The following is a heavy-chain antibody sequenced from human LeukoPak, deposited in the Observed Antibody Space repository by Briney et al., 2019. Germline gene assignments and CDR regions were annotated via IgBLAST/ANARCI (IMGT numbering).Heavy chain of an antibody. CDR2: ISGSGGTT. CDR1: GFTFGTYA. Sequence: GSLRLSCAASGFTFGTYAMSWVRQAPEKGLEWVSAISGSGGTTKYADSVNGRFTISRDNSKNTLYLQMNSLSADDTAVYYCAKAYSTSWYHLAGSWGQGTLVTVSS. V-gene: IGHV3-23*01. J-gene: IGHJ5*02. D-gene: IGHD6-13*01. CDR3: AKAYSTSWYHLAGS.